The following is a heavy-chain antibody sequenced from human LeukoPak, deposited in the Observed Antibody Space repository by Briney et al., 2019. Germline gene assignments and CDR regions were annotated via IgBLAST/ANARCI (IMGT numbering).Heavy chain of an antibody. CDR3: ARGDEYCSSTSCYTWLGY. D-gene: IGHD2-2*02. CDR1: GGSISSYY. CDR2: IYYSGST. Sequence: SETLSLTCTVSGGSISSYYWSWIRQPPGKGLEWIGYIYYSGSTNCNPSPKSRVTISVDTSKNQFSLKLSSVTAADTAVYYCARGDEYCSSTSCYTWLGYWGQGTLVTVSS. V-gene: IGHV4-59*08. J-gene: IGHJ4*02.